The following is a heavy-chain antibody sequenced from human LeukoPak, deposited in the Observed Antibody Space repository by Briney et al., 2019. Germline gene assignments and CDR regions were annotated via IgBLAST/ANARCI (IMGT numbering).Heavy chain of an antibody. V-gene: IGHV3-9*01. CDR2: ISWNSGSI. CDR3: AKAVSSSERRTYFDY. J-gene: IGHJ4*02. D-gene: IGHD6-13*01. Sequence: PGGSLRLSCAASGFTFDDYAMHWVRQAPGKGLEWVSGISWNSGSIGYADSVKGRFTISRDNAKNSLYLQMNSPRAEDTALYYCAKAVSSSERRTYFDYWGQGTLVTVSS. CDR1: GFTFDDYA.